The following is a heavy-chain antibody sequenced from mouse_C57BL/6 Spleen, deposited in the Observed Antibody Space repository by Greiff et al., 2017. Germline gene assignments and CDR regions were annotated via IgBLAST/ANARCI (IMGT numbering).Heavy chain of an antibody. J-gene: IGHJ2*01. CDR3: ARDRRGPFDY. Sequence: EVHLVESEGGLVQPGSSLKLSCTASGFTFSDYYMAWVRQVPEKGLEWVANINHDGSSTYYLDSLKSRFIISKDNATNILYLQRSSLKSEDTATYYCARDRRGPFDYWGQGTTLTVSS. CDR2: INHDGSST. CDR1: GFTFSDYY. V-gene: IGHV5-16*01.